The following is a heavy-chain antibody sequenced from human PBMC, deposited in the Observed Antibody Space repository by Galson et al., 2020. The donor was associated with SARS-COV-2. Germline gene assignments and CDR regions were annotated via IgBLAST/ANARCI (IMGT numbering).Heavy chain of an antibody. D-gene: IGHD6-19*01. CDR1: GGSFSGYY. CDR3: AREGVGGWLGVFDY. V-gene: IGHV4-34*01. J-gene: IGHJ4*02. Sequence: SETLSLTCAVYGGSFSGYYWSWIRQPPGKGLEWIGEINSSGSTNYNPSLKSRVTISVNTSKNQFSLKLSSVTAADTAVYYCAREGVGGWLGVFDYWGQGTLVTVSS. CDR2: INSSGST.